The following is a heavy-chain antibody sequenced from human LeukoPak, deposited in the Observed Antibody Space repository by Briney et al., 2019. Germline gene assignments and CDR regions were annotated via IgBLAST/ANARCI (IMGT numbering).Heavy chain of an antibody. CDR2: IYYSGST. V-gene: IGHV4-61*01. CDR1: GGSVSSGSYY. CDR3: ARAPPAYYYDSSGYYYFDY. D-gene: IGHD3-22*01. J-gene: IGHJ4*02. Sequence: PSETLSLTCTVSGGSVSSGSYYWSWIRQPPGKGLEWIGYIYYSGSTNYNPSLKSRVTISVDTSKNQFSLKLSSVTAADTAVYYCARAPPAYYYDSSGYYYFDYWGQGTLVTVSS.